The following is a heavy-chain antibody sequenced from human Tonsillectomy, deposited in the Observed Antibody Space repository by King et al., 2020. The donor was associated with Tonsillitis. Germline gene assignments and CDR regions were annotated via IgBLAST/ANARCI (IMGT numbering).Heavy chain of an antibody. Sequence: QVQLVQSGGGVVQPGRSLRVSCVASGFTFSSHAMHWVRQAPGKGLEWVAVISYDGTNKYYADSVRGRFTISRDNPKNKLYLQMNSLRAEDTAVYYCARDKLGVWGTYRYLWVTYGMDVWGQGTTVTVSS. CDR1: GFTFSSHA. CDR3: ARDKLGVWGTYRYLWVTYGMDV. D-gene: IGHD3-16*02. J-gene: IGHJ6*02. V-gene: IGHV3-30-3*01. CDR2: ISYDGTNK.